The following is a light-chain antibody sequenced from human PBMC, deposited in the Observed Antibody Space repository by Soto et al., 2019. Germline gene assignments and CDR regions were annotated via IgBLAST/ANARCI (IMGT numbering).Light chain of an antibody. CDR1: QSVSSY. CDR3: QQYNNWPLT. Sequence: EIVMTQSPATLSVSPGERATLSCRASQSVSSYLAWCQQKPGQAPRLVIYGASTRATGIPARFSGSGSGTEFTLTISSLQSEDFAVYFCQQYNNWPLTFGGGTKVEIK. J-gene: IGKJ4*01. CDR2: GAS. V-gene: IGKV3-15*01.